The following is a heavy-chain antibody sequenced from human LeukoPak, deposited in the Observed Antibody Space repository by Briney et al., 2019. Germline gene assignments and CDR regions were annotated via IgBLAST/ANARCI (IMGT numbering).Heavy chain of an antibody. Sequence: SETLSLTCAVYGGSFSGYYWSWIRQPPGKGLEWIGEINHSGSTNYNPSLKSRVTISVDTSKNQFSLKLSSVTAADTAVYYCASARIQLWLQYWGQGTLVTVSS. D-gene: IGHD5-18*01. CDR2: INHSGST. CDR1: GGSFSGYY. V-gene: IGHV4-34*01. CDR3: ASARIQLWLQY. J-gene: IGHJ4*02.